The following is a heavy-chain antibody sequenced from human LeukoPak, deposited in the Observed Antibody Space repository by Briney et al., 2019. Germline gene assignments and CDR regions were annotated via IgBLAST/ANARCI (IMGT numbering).Heavy chain of an antibody. CDR1: GYTFTSYA. CDR3: ARPGYSLAFDI. V-gene: IGHV1-69*06. J-gene: IGHJ3*02. Sequence: ASVKVSCKASGYTFTSYAMNWVRQAPGQGLEWMGGIIPIFGTANYAQKFQGRVTITADKSTSTAYMELSSLRSEDTAVYYCARPGYSLAFDIWGQGTMVTVSS. D-gene: IGHD2-15*01. CDR2: IIPIFGTA.